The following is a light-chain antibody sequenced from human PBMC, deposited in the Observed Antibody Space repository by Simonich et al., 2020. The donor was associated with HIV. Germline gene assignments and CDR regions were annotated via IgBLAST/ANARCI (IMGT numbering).Light chain of an antibody. CDR3: QSADSSGSYVV. CDR2: DAN. CDR1: RIGNVG. J-gene: IGLJ2*01. Sequence: SYVLTQPPSVSVAPGKTANITCGGNRIGNVGGHWYQKKPGQAPVLVVYDANDRPSGIPERFSGSSSGTIATLTISGVQAEDEADYYCQSADSSGSYVVFGGGTKLTVL. V-gene: IGLV3-25*03.